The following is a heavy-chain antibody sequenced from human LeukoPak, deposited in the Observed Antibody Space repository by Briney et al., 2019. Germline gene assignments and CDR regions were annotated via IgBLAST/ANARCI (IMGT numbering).Heavy chain of an antibody. CDR1: GFTFSRYW. J-gene: IGHJ6*03. CDR3: ARDVSLKDYYDFWSGYYSYYMDV. Sequence: GGALRLSCAASGFTFSRYWMSWVGQAPGKGGEGVAHIKQEGREKYYVDTVKGGFTIYRENAKKSLYMQMKRQRDGDRGVYYCARDVSLKDYYDFWSGYYSYYMDVWGKGTTVTVSS. V-gene: IGHV3-7*01. CDR2: IKQEGREK. D-gene: IGHD3-3*01.